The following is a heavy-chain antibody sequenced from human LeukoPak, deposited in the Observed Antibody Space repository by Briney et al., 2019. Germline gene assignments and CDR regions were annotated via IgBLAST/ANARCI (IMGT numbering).Heavy chain of an antibody. CDR1: GGSISSGDYY. J-gene: IGHJ4*02. Sequence: SETLSLTCTVSGGSISSGDYYWSWIRQPPGKSLEWIGYIYYSGSTYYNPSLKSRITTSVDTPRNQFSLRLSSVTAADTAVYYCASGYSYLGYWGQGTLVTVSS. V-gene: IGHV4-30-4*08. CDR2: IYYSGST. D-gene: IGHD5-18*01. CDR3: ASGYSYLGY.